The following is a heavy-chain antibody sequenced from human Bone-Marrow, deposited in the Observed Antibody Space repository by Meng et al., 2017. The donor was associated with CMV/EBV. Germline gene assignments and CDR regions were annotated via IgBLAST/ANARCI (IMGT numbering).Heavy chain of an antibody. CDR3: ARSPGYPREFGY. V-gene: IGHV4-61*01. J-gene: IGHJ4*02. D-gene: IGHD3-10*01. CDR1: GGSVSSGNYY. Sequence: SETLSLTCTVSGGSVSSGNYYWSWIRQSPGKGLECIGHVHYSGSTNYNPSLRSRATISVDTSKNQFSLKLRSVTAADTAVYYCARSPGYPREFGYWGQGTLVTDSS. CDR2: VHYSGST.